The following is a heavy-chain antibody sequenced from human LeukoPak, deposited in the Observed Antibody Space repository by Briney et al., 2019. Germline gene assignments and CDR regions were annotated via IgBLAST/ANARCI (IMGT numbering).Heavy chain of an antibody. D-gene: IGHD6-19*01. V-gene: IGHV4-38-2*02. Sequence: PSETLSLTCTVSGYSISSGYYWGWIRQPPGKGLEWIGSIYHSGSTYYNPSLKSRVTISVDTSKNQFSLKLSSVTAADTAVYYCVRGVEQWLVTGHWFDPWGQGTLVTVSS. CDR1: GYSISSGYY. J-gene: IGHJ5*02. CDR3: VRGVEQWLVTGHWFDP. CDR2: IYHSGST.